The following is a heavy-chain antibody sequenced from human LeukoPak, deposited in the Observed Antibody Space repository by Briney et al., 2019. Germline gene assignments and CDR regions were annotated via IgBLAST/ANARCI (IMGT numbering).Heavy chain of an antibody. CDR2: IFCTGNT. Sequence: SETLSLTCTVSGGSILDSTYYWAWIRQPPGKGLEWIATIFCTGNTHYNPSLKSRVTMSVDTVKNQFSLNLNSVTAADTAVYYCARQSSGYYYGWFDPWGQGTLVTVSS. CDR3: ARQSSGYYYGWFDP. D-gene: IGHD3-22*01. J-gene: IGHJ5*02. CDR1: GGSILDSTYY. V-gene: IGHV4-39*01.